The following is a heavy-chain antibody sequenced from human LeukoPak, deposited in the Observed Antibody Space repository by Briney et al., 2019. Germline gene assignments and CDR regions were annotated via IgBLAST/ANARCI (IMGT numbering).Heavy chain of an antibody. Sequence: ASVKVSCKASGYTFSGYYIYWVRQAPGQGLEWMGWINPKSGGTDFAQKFQGRVTMTKDTSISTAYMELYSLRSDDTAVYYCARSGSQWLAYYFDYWGQGALVTVSS. D-gene: IGHD6-19*01. CDR3: ARSGSQWLAYYFDY. CDR1: GYTFSGYY. J-gene: IGHJ4*02. V-gene: IGHV1-2*02. CDR2: INPKSGGT.